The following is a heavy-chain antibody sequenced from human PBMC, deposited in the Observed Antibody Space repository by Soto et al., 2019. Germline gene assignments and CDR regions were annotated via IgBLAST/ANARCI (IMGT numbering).Heavy chain of an antibody. CDR2: ISGSGGST. CDR3: AKDTRPKRYSSSWHGGDY. J-gene: IGHJ4*02. Sequence: EVQLLESGGGLVQPGGSLRLSCAASGFTFSSYAMSWVRQAPGKGLEWVSAISGSGGSTYYADSVKGRFTISRDNSKNTLYLQMNSLRAEDTAVYYCAKDTRPKRYSSSWHGGDYWGQGTLVTVSS. D-gene: IGHD6-13*01. V-gene: IGHV3-23*01. CDR1: GFTFSSYA.